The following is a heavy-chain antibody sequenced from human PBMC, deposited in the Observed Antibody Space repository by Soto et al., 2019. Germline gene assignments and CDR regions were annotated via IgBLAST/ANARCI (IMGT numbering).Heavy chain of an antibody. J-gene: IGHJ4*02. D-gene: IGHD6-13*01. V-gene: IGHV3-66*01. CDR3: ARGQPGIAAAGVDY. Sequence: EVQLVESGGGLVQPGGSLRLSCAASGFTVSSNYMSWVRQAPGKGLEWVSVIYSGGSTYYADSVKGRFTISRNNSKNTLYLQMNSLRAEDTAVYYCARGQPGIAAAGVDYWGQGTLVTVSS. CDR1: GFTVSSNY. CDR2: IYSGGST.